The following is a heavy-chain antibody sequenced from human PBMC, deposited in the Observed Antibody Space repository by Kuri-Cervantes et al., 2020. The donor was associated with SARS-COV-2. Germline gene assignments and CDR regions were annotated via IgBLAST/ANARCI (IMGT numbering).Heavy chain of an antibody. CDR1: GFTFSSYA. J-gene: IGHJ5*02. CDR3: VKGSSSWYDFWFDP. CDR2: ISSNGGST. D-gene: IGHD6-13*01. Sequence: GGSLRLSCSASGFTFSSYAMHWVRQAPGKGLEYVSAISSNGGSTYYADSVKGRFTISRDNSKNTLYLQMSSLGAEDTAVYYCVKGSSSWYDFWFDPRGQGTLVTVSS. V-gene: IGHV3-64D*08.